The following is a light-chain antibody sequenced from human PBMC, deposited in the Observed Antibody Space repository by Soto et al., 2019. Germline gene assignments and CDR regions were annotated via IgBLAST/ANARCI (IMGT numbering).Light chain of an antibody. J-gene: IGLJ2*01. CDR2: DDS. V-gene: IGLV1-51*01. Sequence: QYVLTQPASLSAPPGEKVTISCSGRGSNIGRNYVSWYRQFPGTAPQLLIYDDSKRHSGVPDRLSGSRYGTSASLAIAGLQPGDEAFYYCGTWDESLGAGVFGGGTKLTVL. CDR1: GSNIGRNY. CDR3: GTWDESLGAGV.